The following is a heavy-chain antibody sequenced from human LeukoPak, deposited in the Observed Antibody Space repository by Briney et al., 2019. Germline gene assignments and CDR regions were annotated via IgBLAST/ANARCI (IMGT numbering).Heavy chain of an antibody. Sequence: ASVKVSCKASGYTFTGYYMHWVRQAPGQGLEWMGWINPNSGGTNYAQKFQGRVTMTRDTSISTAYMELSRLRSDDTAVYYCARSIMPLGRGPEYYWFDPWGQGTLVTVSS. V-gene: IGHV1-2*02. J-gene: IGHJ5*02. D-gene: IGHD2-2*01. CDR2: INPNSGGT. CDR1: GYTFTGYY. CDR3: ARSIMPLGRGPEYYWFDP.